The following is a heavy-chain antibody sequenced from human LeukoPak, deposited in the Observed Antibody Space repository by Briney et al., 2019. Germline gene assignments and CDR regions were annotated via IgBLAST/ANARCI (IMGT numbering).Heavy chain of an antibody. CDR3: ATAYCSGGSCYFDY. CDR2: FDPEDGET. J-gene: IGHJ4*02. Sequence: ASVKVSCKVSGYTLTELSMHWVRQAPGKGLEWMGGFDPEDGETIYAQKFQGRVTMTEDTSTDTAYMELSGLRSEDTAVYYCATAYCSGGSCYFDYWGQGTLVTVSS. D-gene: IGHD2-15*01. CDR1: GYTLTELS. V-gene: IGHV1-24*01.